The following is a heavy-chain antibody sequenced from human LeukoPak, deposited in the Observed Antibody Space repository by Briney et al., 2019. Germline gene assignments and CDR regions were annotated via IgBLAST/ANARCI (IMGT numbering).Heavy chain of an antibody. CDR1: GGSFSGYY. Sequence: LSLTCAVYGGSFSGYYWSWIRQAPGKGLEWVSYISSSGSTIYYADSVKGRFTISRDNAKNSLYLQMNSLRAEDTAVYYCASGAYESLAFDIWGQGTMVTVSS. D-gene: IGHD1-26*01. V-gene: IGHV3-11*01. CDR2: ISSSGSTI. CDR3: ASGAYESLAFDI. J-gene: IGHJ3*02.